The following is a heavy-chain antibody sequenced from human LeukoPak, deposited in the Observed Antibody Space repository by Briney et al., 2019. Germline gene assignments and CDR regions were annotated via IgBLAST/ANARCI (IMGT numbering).Heavy chain of an antibody. CDR1: GFTFSSYW. CDR2: IKEDESEK. J-gene: IGHJ4*02. Sequence: GGSLRLSCAASGFTFSSYWMTWVRQAPGKGLEWVANIKEDESEKYYVDSVKGRFTISRDNAKNSLSLQMNSLRAEDTAVYYCAKGTGRNSSIAASGTWGQGTLVTVSS. CDR3: AKGTGRNSSIAASGT. D-gene: IGHD6-13*01. V-gene: IGHV3-7*01.